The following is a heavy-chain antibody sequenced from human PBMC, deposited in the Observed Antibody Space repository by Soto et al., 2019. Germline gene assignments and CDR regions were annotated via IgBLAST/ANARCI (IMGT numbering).Heavy chain of an antibody. V-gene: IGHV4-59*01. CDR3: ARYGGGEPFDY. Sequence: QVQLQESGPGLVKPSETLSLTCTVSGGSISSYYWSWIRQPPGKGLEWIGYIYYSGSTNYNPSLKSRVTISVDTSKNQFSLKLSSVTAADTAVYYCARYGGGEPFDYWGQGTLVTVSS. CDR2: IYYSGST. CDR1: GGSISSYY. D-gene: IGHD2-21*01. J-gene: IGHJ4*02.